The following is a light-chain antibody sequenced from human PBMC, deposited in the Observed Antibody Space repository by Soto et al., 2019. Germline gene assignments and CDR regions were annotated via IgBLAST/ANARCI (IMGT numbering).Light chain of an antibody. J-gene: IGKJ1*01. CDR2: DAS. CDR1: QSVTKY. CDR3: QQRYNWPPT. Sequence: EIVLTQSPATLSLSPGERATLSCRASQSVTKYLAWYRLKPGQAPRLLIYDASSRATGIPARFSGSGSGTDFTLTISSLEPEDFAVYYCQQRYNWPPTFGQGTEVEVK. V-gene: IGKV3-11*01.